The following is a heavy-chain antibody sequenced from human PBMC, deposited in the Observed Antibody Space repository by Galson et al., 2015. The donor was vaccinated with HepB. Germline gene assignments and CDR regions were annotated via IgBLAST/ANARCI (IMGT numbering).Heavy chain of an antibody. V-gene: IGHV3-23*01. CDR1: GFTFSSYA. D-gene: IGHD6-13*01. Sequence: SLRLSCAASGFTFSSYAMSWVRQAPGKGLEWVSAISGSGGSTYYADSVKGRFTISRDNSKNTLYLQMNSLRAEDTAVYYCARRSAGIAAAGTHFDYWGQGTLVTVSS. CDR2: ISGSGGST. CDR3: ARRSAGIAAAGTHFDY. J-gene: IGHJ4*02.